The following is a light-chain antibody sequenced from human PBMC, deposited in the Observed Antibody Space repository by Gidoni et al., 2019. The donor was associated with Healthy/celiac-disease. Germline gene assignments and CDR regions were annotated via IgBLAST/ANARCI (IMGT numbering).Light chain of an antibody. CDR3: QQSYSTPRT. V-gene: IGKV1-39*01. J-gene: IGKJ1*01. CDR2: AAS. Sequence: IQMTKPPSSLSASVGDRVTITCRASQSISSYLIWYQQKPGKAPKLLIYAASSLQSGVPSRFSGSGSGTDFTLTISSLQPEDFATYYCQQSYSTPRTFGQGTKVEIK. CDR1: QSISSY.